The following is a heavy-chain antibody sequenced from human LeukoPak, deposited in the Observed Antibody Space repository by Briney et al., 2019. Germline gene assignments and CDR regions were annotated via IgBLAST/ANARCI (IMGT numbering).Heavy chain of an antibody. CDR1: GFSFGRYE. V-gene: IGHV3-48*03. D-gene: IGHD3-3*01. CDR3: AKDFPHYDESSHGMDA. J-gene: IGHJ6*02. CDR2: ISTTGSTV. Sequence: PGGSLRLSCAASGFSFGRYEMNWVRQAPGKGLEWVSYISTTGSTVYYADSVEGRFTMSRDNAKNLLYLQMNSLRAEDAAVYYCAKDFPHYDESSHGMDAWGQGTTVTVSS.